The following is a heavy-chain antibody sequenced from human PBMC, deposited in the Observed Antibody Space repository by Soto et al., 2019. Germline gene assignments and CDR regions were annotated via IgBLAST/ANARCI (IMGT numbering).Heavy chain of an antibody. Sequence: GGSLRLSCAASGFTFSSDWMTWVRQAPGKGLEWVANIRQDGSEIYCVDSVEGRFTISRDNAKNSLYLQMNSLRAEDTAVYYCARHSYYVLDGWGQGTTVTVSS. V-gene: IGHV3-7*05. CDR1: GFTFSSDW. CDR3: ARHSYYVLDG. CDR2: IRQDGSEI. J-gene: IGHJ6*02.